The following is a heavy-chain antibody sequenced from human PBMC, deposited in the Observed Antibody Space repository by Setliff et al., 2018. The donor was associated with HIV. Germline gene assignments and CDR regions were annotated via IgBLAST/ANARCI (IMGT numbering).Heavy chain of an antibody. D-gene: IGHD6-19*01. Sequence: ASVRLSCAASGFTFSSYTMNWVRQAPGKGLEWVSSISDSSTYIYYADSLKGRFTISRDNARNSLYLQMNSLRAEDTAVYYCARAYYSSGSDDYWGQGTLVTVSS. CDR2: ISDSSTYI. CDR3: ARAYYSSGSDDY. V-gene: IGHV3-21*01. J-gene: IGHJ4*02. CDR1: GFTFSSYT.